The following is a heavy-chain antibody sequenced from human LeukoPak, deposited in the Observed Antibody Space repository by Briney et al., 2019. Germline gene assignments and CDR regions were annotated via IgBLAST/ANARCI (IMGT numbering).Heavy chain of an antibody. D-gene: IGHD1-1*01. CDR3: ARVSTGTNWFDP. J-gene: IGHJ5*02. CDR2: INHSGST. Sequence: SETLSLTCAVYGGSFSGYYWSWIRQPPGKGLEWIGEINHSGSTNYNPSLKSRVTISVDTSKNQFSLKLSSVTAADTAVYYCARVSTGTNWFDPWGQGTLVAVSS. CDR1: GGSFSGYY. V-gene: IGHV4-34*01.